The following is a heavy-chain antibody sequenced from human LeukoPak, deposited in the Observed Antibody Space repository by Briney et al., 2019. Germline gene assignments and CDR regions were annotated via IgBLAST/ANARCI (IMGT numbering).Heavy chain of an antibody. Sequence: ASVKVSCKTSGYMFIGHFMHWVRQTPGQGLEWMGWINPHNGDTNFAQDFQGRVTMTRDTSISTAYMELSRLRSDDTAVYYCAKGPYGSGSKYYYYYYMDVWGKGTTVTISS. D-gene: IGHD3-10*01. V-gene: IGHV1-2*02. CDR2: INPHNGDT. CDR3: AKGPYGSGSKYYYYYYMDV. J-gene: IGHJ6*03. CDR1: GYMFIGHF.